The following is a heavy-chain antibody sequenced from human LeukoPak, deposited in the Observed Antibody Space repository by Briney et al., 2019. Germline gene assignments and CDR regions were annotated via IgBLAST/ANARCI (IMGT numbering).Heavy chain of an antibody. D-gene: IGHD3-9*01. J-gene: IGHJ3*02. CDR1: GGTFSSYA. V-gene: IGHV1-69*05. CDR3: ARDTPNPLRYDAFDI. CDR2: IIPIFGTA. Sequence: GASVKVSCKASGGTFSSYAISWVRQAPGQGLEWMGGIIPIFGTANYAQKFQGRVTITTDESTSTAYMELSSLRSEDTAVYYCARDTPNPLRYDAFDIWGQGTMVTVSS.